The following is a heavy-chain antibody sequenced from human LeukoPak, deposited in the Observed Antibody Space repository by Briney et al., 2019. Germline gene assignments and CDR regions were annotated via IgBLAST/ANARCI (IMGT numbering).Heavy chain of an antibody. CDR2: ISSSSSYI. CDR3: ARALYSGYGPDYYYMDV. Sequence: GGSLRLSCAASGFPFSIYTMNWVRQAPGKGLEWVSSISSSSSYIYYADSVKGRFTISRDNAKNSLYLQMNSLRAEDTAVYYCARALYSGYGPDYYYMDVWGKGTTVTVSS. J-gene: IGHJ6*03. D-gene: IGHD5-12*01. CDR1: GFPFSIYT. V-gene: IGHV3-21*01.